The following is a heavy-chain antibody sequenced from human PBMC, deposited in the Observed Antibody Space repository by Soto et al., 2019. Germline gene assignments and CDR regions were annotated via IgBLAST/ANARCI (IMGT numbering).Heavy chain of an antibody. Sequence: SVKFSCKASGGTFSSYAISWVRQAPGQGLEWMGWIIPIFGTANYAQKFQGRVTITADESTSTAYMELSSLRSEDTAVYYCARVRVPATPTGYSSGWDPAYFDYWGQGTLVTVSS. D-gene: IGHD6-19*01. V-gene: IGHV1-69*13. J-gene: IGHJ4*02. CDR2: IIPIFGTA. CDR1: GGTFSSYA. CDR3: ARVRVPATPTGYSSGWDPAYFDY.